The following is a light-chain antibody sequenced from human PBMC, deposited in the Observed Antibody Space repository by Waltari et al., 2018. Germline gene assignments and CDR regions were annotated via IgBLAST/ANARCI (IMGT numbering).Light chain of an antibody. Sequence: QSVLTQPPSVSGAPGQRVTISCTGSSSNIGAGYDVHWYQQLPGTAPKLLIYGKRNPPSGVPDRFSGSKAGTSASLAITGLQAEDEADYYCQSYDSSLSVVFGGGTKLTVL. CDR1: SSNIGAGYD. CDR3: QSYDSSLSVV. V-gene: IGLV1-40*01. CDR2: GKR. J-gene: IGLJ2*01.